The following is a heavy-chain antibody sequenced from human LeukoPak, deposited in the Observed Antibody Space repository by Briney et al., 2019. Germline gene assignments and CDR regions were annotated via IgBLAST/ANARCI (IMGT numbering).Heavy chain of an antibody. D-gene: IGHD3-10*01. CDR3: AGGFSGSYYNPPGY. CDR1: GFTVSSNY. Sequence: GGSLRLSCAASGFTVSSNYMTWVRQAPGKGLEWVSVIYRGGSTYYADSVKGRFTISRDNSKNTLYLQMNSLRAEDTAVYYCAGGFSGSYYNPPGYWGQGALVTVSS. J-gene: IGHJ4*02. V-gene: IGHV3-53*01. CDR2: IYRGGST.